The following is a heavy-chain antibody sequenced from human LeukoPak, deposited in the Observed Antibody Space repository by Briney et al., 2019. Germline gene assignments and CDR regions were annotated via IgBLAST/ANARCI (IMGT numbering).Heavy chain of an antibody. D-gene: IGHD3-22*01. CDR3: ARGGHYYDSSGSLIDY. Sequence: SETLSPTCAVYGGSFSGYYWSWIRQPPGKGLEWIGEINHSGSTNYNPSLKSRVTISVDTSKNQFSLKLSSVTAADTAVYYCARGGHYYDSSGSLIDYWGQGTLVTVSS. CDR2: INHSGST. V-gene: IGHV4-34*01. CDR1: GGSFSGYY. J-gene: IGHJ4*02.